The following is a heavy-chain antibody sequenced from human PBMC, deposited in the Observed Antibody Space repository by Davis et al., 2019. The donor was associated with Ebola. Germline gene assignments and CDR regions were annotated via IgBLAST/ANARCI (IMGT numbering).Heavy chain of an antibody. V-gene: IGHV3-48*02. CDR1: GFTFSGFG. CDR3: AKVKRIVAARKYLSFYGMDV. CDR2: ISSMGGTR. Sequence: PGGSLRLSCAASGFTFSGFGVDWVRQAPGKGLEWISYISSMGGTRDYADSVKGRFTISRDNAKNLLYLQMDSLRDEDTAVYYCAKVKRIVAARKYLSFYGMDVWGQGTTVTVSS. J-gene: IGHJ6*02. D-gene: IGHD6-13*01.